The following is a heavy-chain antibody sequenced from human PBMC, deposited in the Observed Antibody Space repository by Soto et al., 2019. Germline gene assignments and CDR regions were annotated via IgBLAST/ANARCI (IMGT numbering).Heavy chain of an antibody. V-gene: IGHV1-3*01. J-gene: IGHJ4*02. CDR2: INAGNGNT. CDR1: GYTFTSYA. D-gene: IGHD3-3*01. CDR3: ASSSPRNYDFWSGHPVSNIDY. Sequence: ASVTVSCTASGYTFTSYAMHWVRQAPGQRLEWMGWINAGNGNTKYSQKFQGRVTITRDTSASTAYMELSSLRSEDTAVYYCASSSPRNYDFWSGHPVSNIDYWGQGTLVTVSS.